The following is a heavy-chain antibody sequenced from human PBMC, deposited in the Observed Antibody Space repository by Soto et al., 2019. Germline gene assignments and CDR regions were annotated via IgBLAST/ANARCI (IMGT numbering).Heavy chain of an antibody. CDR1: GFTFSSYS. CDR2: ISSSSSYI. J-gene: IGHJ6*02. V-gene: IGHV3-21*01. D-gene: IGHD2-15*01. Sequence: PGGSLRLSCAASGFTFSSYSMNWVRQAPGKGLEWVSSISSSSSYIYYADSVKGRFTISRDNAKNSLYLQMNSLRAEDTAVYYCARYCSGGSCSYYYYGMDVWGQGTTVTVSS. CDR3: ARYCSGGSCSYYYYGMDV.